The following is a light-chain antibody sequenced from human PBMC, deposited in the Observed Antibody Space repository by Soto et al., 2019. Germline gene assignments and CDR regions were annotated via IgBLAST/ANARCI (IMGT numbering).Light chain of an antibody. CDR1: QSFDND. J-gene: IGKJ4*01. Sequence: SNLAGAPGDCTSLSRRASQSFDNDLAWYQQKPGQPPRLLIYDASTMATGIPARFSGSHSGTEFTLTISSLLPEDFAVYFCQQYNNWPLTFGGGTKVDIK. CDR3: QQYNNWPLT. V-gene: IGKV3D-15*01. CDR2: DAS.